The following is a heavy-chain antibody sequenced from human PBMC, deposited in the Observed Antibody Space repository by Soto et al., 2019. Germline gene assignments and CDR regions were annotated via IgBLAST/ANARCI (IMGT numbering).Heavy chain of an antibody. J-gene: IGHJ4*02. V-gene: IGHV3-23*01. D-gene: IGHD3-3*01. Sequence: GGSLRLSCAASGFTFSSYAMSWVRQAPGKGLEWVSAISGSGGSTYYADSVKGRFTISRDNSKNTLYLQMNSLRAEDTAVYYCAKMVSFLEWLSFVVTEPYFDYCGQGSLVTVSS. CDR3: AKMVSFLEWLSFVVTEPYFDY. CDR2: ISGSGGST. CDR1: GFTFSSYA.